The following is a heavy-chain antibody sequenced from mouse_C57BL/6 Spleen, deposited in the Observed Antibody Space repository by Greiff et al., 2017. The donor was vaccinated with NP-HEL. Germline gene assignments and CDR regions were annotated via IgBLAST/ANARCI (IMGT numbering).Heavy chain of an antibody. CDR1: GFSLTSYG. D-gene: IGHD1-1*01. V-gene: IGHV2-6*01. Sequence: QVQLQQPGPGLVAPSQSLSITCTVSGFSLTSYGVDWVRQSPGKGLEWLGVIWGVGSTNYNSALKSRLSISKDNSKSQVFLKMNSLQTDDTAMYYCASGDYDYYGSFAYWGQGTLVTVSA. CDR3: ASGDYDYYGSFAY. CDR2: IWGVGST. J-gene: IGHJ3*01.